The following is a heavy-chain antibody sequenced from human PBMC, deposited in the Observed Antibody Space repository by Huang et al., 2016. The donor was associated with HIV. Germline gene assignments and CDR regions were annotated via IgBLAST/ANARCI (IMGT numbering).Heavy chain of an antibody. J-gene: IGHJ4*01. CDR3: ARDRRHCSGGSCYYSDY. CDR2: IYYSGVS. CDR1: GGSISSHD. D-gene: IGHD2-15*01. V-gene: IGHV4-59*11. Sequence: QVQLQESGPGLVKPSETLSLPCRVSGGSISSHDWSWIRQPPGKGLEWIGSIYYSGVSNYSPSLKSRVFISVDTSRNQFALKLSSVTAADTAVYYCARDRRHCSGGSCYYSDYWGHGTLVTVSS.